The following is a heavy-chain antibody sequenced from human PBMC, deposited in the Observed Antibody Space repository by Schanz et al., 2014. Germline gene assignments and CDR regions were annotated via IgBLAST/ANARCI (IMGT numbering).Heavy chain of an antibody. J-gene: IGHJ6*02. D-gene: IGHD3-9*01. CDR2: IIPILGIT. CDR3: AKVDRTRYYAMDV. Sequence: QVQLVQSGVEVKRPGASVRVSCKASGGTFSSYTINWVRQAPGQGLEWMGRIIPILGITNVAQTFQDRVTITADKSTSTAYMELSRLRSEDTAVYYCAKVDRTRYYAMDVWGQGTTVTVSS. CDR1: GGTFSSYT. V-gene: IGHV1-69*04.